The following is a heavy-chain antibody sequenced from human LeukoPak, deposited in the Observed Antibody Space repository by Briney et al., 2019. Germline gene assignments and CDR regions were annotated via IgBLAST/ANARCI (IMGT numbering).Heavy chain of an antibody. Sequence: ASVKVSCMVSVYTLTQLSMHWVRQAPAQGREWMGGFDPDAGETIYAQRFQGRVTMTEDTSTDTAFMELSSLGSEDSAVYYCATDTSDNNDGFDIWGQGTTVTVSS. CDR3: ATDTSDNNDGFDI. D-gene: IGHD2/OR15-2a*01. CDR1: VYTLTQLS. V-gene: IGHV1-24*01. J-gene: IGHJ3*02. CDR2: FDPDAGET.